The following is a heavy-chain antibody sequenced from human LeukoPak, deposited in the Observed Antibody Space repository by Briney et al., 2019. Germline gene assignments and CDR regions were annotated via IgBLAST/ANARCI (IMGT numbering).Heavy chain of an antibody. CDR2: INSDGSST. Sequence: PGGSLRPSCAASGFTFSSYWMHWVRQAPGKGLVWVSRINSDGSSTSYADSAKGRFTISRDNAKNTLYLQMNSLRAEDTAVYYCAREIGYCSGGSCEGYYYGMDVWGKGTTVTVSS. D-gene: IGHD2-15*01. V-gene: IGHV3-74*01. J-gene: IGHJ6*04. CDR3: AREIGYCSGGSCEGYYYGMDV. CDR1: GFTFSSYW.